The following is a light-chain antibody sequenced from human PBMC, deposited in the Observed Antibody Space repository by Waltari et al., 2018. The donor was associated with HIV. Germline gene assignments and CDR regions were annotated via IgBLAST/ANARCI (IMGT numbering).Light chain of an antibody. CDR1: TSNIGSNT. J-gene: IGLJ2*01. CDR2: SNN. CDR3: AAWDDSLNVVV. Sequence: QSVLTQPPSASGTPGQRVTISCSGSTSNIGSNTVNWYQQLPGTAPKLLIYSNNQRPSGVPDRFSGSKSGTSASLAISGLRSEHEADYYCAAWDDSLNVVVFGGGTKLTVL. V-gene: IGLV1-44*01.